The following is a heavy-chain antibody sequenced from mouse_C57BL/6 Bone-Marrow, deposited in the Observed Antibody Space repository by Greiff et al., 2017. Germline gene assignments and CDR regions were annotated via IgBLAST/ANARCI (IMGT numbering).Heavy chain of an antibody. D-gene: IGHD1-1*01. V-gene: IGHV14-2*01. CDR2: IDPEDGET. CDR3: TRSLIYYGTNY. J-gene: IGHJ2*01. Sequence: VQLQQSGAELVKPGASVKLSCTASGFNIKDYYIHWVKQRTEQGLEWIGRIDPEDGETKYAPKFQDKATITADTSSNTAYLQLSSLTSEDTAVYYCTRSLIYYGTNYWGRGTTRTVSS. CDR1: GFNIKDYY.